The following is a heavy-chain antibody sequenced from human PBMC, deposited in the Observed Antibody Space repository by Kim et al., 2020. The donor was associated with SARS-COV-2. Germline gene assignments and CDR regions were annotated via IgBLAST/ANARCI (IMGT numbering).Heavy chain of an antibody. J-gene: IGHJ4*02. CDR3: ARGTPATDYYGSGSNPLDY. CDR1: GGSFSGYY. CDR2: INHSGST. Sequence: SETLSLTCAVYGGSFSGYYWSWIRQPPWKGLEWIGEINHSGSTNYNPSLKSRVTISVDTSKNQFSLKLSSVTAADTAVYYCARGTPATDYYGSGSNPLDYWGQGTLVTVSS. D-gene: IGHD3-10*01. V-gene: IGHV4-34*01.